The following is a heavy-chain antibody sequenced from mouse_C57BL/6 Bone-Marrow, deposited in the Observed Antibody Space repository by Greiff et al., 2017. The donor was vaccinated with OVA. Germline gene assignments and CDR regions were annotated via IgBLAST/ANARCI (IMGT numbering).Heavy chain of an antibody. Sequence: EVQGVESGGGLVQPGGSLKLSCAASGFTFSDYYMYWVRQTPEKRLEWVAYISNGGGSTYSPDTVKGRFTISRDNAKNTLYLQMSRLKSEDPAMYYCARHKTTVVATDAMDDWGQGTSVTVSS. D-gene: IGHD1-1*01. V-gene: IGHV5-12*01. CDR2: ISNGGGST. CDR3: ARHKTTVVATDAMDD. J-gene: IGHJ4*01. CDR1: GFTFSDYY.